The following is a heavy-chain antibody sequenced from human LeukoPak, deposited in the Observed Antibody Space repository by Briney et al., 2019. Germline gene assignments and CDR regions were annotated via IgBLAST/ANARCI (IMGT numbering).Heavy chain of an antibody. CDR1: GGSLSYYA. J-gene: IGHJ4*02. Sequence: GASVKVSCKASGGSLSYYAISWVRQAPGRGLEWMGGIVPIFGTAAYAQKFQGRVTMTEDTSTDTAYMELSSLRSEDTAVYYCATDPRYYYGSGMSWGQGTLVTVSS. V-gene: IGHV1-69*06. CDR3: ATDPRYYYGSGMS. D-gene: IGHD3-10*01. CDR2: IVPIFGTA.